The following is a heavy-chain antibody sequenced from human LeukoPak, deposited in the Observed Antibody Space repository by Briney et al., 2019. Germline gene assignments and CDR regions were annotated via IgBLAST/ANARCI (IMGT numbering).Heavy chain of an antibody. CDR2: MNPNSGNT. CDR3: ARGWAAYSGSYSEYFQH. V-gene: IGHV1-8*01. J-gene: IGHJ1*01. D-gene: IGHD1-26*01. CDR1: GYTFTSYD. Sequence: GASVKVSCKSSGYTFTSYDINWVRQATGQGREWMGWMNPNSGNTGYAQKFQGRVTMTRNTSISTAYMELSSLRSEDTAVYYCARGWAAYSGSYSEYFQHWGQGTLVTVSS.